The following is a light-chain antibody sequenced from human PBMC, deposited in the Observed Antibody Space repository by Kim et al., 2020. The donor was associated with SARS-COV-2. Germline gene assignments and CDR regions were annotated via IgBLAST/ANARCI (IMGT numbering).Light chain of an antibody. CDR2: AAS. Sequence: GDRVTITCRTSQDIRNDLGWYQQKPGKAPNLLIYAASSLHTGVPSRFSGSGSGTDFTLTISSLQPEDFATYYCLQDYNYPYTFGQGTKLEI. CDR3: LQDYNYPYT. V-gene: IGKV1-6*01. CDR1: QDIRND. J-gene: IGKJ2*01.